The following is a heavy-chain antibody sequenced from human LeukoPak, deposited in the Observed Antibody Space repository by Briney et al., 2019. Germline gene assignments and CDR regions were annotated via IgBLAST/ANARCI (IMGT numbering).Heavy chain of an antibody. CDR2: ISGSGGST. V-gene: IGHV3-23*01. CDR3: ASTRRGQWLVSGSYGMDV. J-gene: IGHJ6*02. CDR1: GFTFSSYA. Sequence: PGGSLRLSCAASGFTFSSYAMSWVRQAPGKGLEWVSAISGSGGSTYYADSVKGRFTISSDNSKNTLYLQMNSLRAEDTAVYYCASTRRGQWLVSGSYGMDVWGQGTTVTVSS. D-gene: IGHD6-19*01.